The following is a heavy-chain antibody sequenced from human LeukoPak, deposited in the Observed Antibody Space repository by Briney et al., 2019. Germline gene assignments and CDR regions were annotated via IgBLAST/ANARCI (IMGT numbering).Heavy chain of an antibody. J-gene: IGHJ4*02. D-gene: IGHD1-7*01. CDR3: ARGGTWVFDY. Sequence: VKGRFTISRDNSKNTLYLQMNSLRAEDTAVYYCARGGTWVFDYWGQGTLVTVSS. V-gene: IGHV3-23*01.